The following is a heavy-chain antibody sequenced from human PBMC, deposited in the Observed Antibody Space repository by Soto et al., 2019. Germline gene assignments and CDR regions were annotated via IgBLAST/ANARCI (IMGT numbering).Heavy chain of an antibody. J-gene: IGHJ5*02. CDR2: IFFTGSA. Sequence: SETLSLTCTVSGGSVTTGNYDWSWIRQPPGKGLEWIGKIFFTGSAHYNPSLRNRVAMSVDTSNDQFSLKLSSVTAADTAVYYCARDYGVPNRQSDDYWFDPWGQGTLVTVSS. CDR1: GGSVTTGNYD. D-gene: IGHD2-8*01. V-gene: IGHV4-61*01. CDR3: ARDYGVPNRQSDDYWFDP.